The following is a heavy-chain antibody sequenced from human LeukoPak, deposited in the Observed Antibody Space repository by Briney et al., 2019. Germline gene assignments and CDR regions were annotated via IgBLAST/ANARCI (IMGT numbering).Heavy chain of an antibody. J-gene: IGHJ4*02. V-gene: IGHV4-59*01. Sequence: NPSETLSLTCTVSGGSITGYYWSWIRQPPGKGLEWIGYIYYSGNTNYNPSLKSRITISVDTSKNQFSLKLSSVTAADTAVYYCTRDKGRVFDYWGQGTLVTVSS. D-gene: IGHD5-24*01. CDR1: GGSITGYY. CDR3: TRDKGRVFDY. CDR2: IYYSGNT.